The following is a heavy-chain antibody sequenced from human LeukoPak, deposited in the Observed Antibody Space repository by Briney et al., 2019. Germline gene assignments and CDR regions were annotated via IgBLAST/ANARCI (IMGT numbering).Heavy chain of an antibody. D-gene: IGHD1-26*01. CDR1: GGSLNSHI. V-gene: IGHV1-69*02. J-gene: IGHJ5*02. Sequence: SVKVSCKASGGSLNSHIFTWVRQAPGQGLEWMGKITPVIDVSKYAQKFQGRLTITADKSTATVYMELSGLKSDDTAVYYCARVNLRGSQYNWFDPCGQGTLVTVSS. CDR2: ITPVIDVS. CDR3: ARVNLRGSQYNWFDP.